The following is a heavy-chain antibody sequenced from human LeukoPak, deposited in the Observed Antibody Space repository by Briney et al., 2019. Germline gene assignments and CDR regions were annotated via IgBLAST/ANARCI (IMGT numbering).Heavy chain of an antibody. CDR2: HYHGDPDP. CDR1: EYTFTNHW. CDR3: ARHMMAGTYSSCLDY. D-gene: IGHD6-6*01. Sequence: GESLKISCKGSEYTFTNHWIAWVRQMPGTGLEWMGTHYHGDPDPRYSPSLQGHVTISVDRSTSTAYLQWTSLKASDTAIYYCARHMMAGTYSSCLDYWGQGTLVTVSS. J-gene: IGHJ4*02. V-gene: IGHV5-51*01.